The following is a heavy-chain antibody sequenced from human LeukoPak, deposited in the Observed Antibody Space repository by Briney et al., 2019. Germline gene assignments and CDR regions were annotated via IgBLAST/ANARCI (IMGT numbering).Heavy chain of an antibody. CDR1: GYTLTELS. D-gene: IGHD2-2*01. V-gene: IGHV1-24*01. J-gene: IGHJ6*02. CDR2: FDPEDGET. Sequence: ASVKVSCKVSGYTLTELSMHWVRQAPGKGLEWMGGFDPEDGETIYAQKFQGRVTMTEDTSTDTAYMELSSLRSEDTAVYYCARDGYCSSTSCPRHFDYYYYGMDVWGQGTTVTVSS. CDR3: ARDGYCSSTSCPRHFDYYYYGMDV.